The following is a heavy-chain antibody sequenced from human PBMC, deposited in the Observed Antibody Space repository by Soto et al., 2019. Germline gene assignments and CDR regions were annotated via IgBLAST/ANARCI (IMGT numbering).Heavy chain of an antibody. CDR2: ISGSGGST. CDR1: GFTFSSYA. J-gene: IGHJ3*02. Sequence: PGGSLRLSCAASGFTFSSYAMSWVRQAPGKGLEWVSAISGSGGSTYYADSVKGRFTISRDNSKNTLYLQMNSLRAEDTAVYYCAGGYCSGGSCYSSPPYAFDIWGQGTMVTVSS. CDR3: AGGYCSGGSCYSSPPYAFDI. D-gene: IGHD2-15*01. V-gene: IGHV3-23*01.